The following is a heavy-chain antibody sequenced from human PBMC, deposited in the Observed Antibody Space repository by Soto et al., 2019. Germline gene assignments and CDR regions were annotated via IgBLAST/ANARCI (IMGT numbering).Heavy chain of an antibody. J-gene: IGHJ6*02. Sequence: PGVSLRLSCAASGFTFSSYAMSWVRQAPGKGLEWVSAISGSGGSTYYADSVKGRFTISRDNSKNTLYLQMNSLRAEDTAVYYCAKDTMIVVVIVGGMDVWGQGTTVTVCS. V-gene: IGHV3-23*01. D-gene: IGHD3-22*01. CDR3: AKDTMIVVVIVGGMDV. CDR1: GFTFSSYA. CDR2: ISGSGGST.